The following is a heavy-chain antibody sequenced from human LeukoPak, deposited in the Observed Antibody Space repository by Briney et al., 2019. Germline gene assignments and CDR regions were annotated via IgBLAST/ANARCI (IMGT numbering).Heavy chain of an antibody. D-gene: IGHD1-26*01. J-gene: IGHJ3*02. V-gene: IGHV1-2*02. CDR1: GYTFTGYY. CDR2: INPNSGGT. CDR3: ARVFSERAFDI. Sequence: ASVKVSCKASGYTFTGYYMHWVRQAPGQGLEWMGWINPNSGGTNYAQKFQGRVTMTRDTSISTAYMELRSLRSDDTAVYYCARVFSERAFDIWGQGTMATVSS.